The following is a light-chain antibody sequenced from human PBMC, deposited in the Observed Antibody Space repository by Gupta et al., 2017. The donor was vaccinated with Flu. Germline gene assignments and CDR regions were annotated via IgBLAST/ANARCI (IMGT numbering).Light chain of an antibody. V-gene: IGLV2-11*01. CDR3: CSYAGITGV. CDR1: SSDVGGYNY. J-gene: IGLJ2*01. CDR2: DVS. Sequence: QSALTQPRSVSGSPGQSVTISCTGTSSDVGGYNYVSWYQQHPGKAPKLMIYDVSKRPSGVPDRFSGSKSGNTASLTISGLQAEDEADYYCCSYAGITGVFGGGTKLTVL.